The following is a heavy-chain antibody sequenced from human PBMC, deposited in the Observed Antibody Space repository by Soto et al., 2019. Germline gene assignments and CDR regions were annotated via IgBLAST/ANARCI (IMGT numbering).Heavy chain of an antibody. CDR1: GGSISSGDYY. Sequence: SETLCLTCTVSGGSISSGDYYWSWIPQPPGKGLEWIGYIYYSGITYYNPSLRSRVTISVDTSKNQFSLKLSSVTAADTAVYYCARVLWITIFGVVIIPSWFDPWGQGTLVTVSS. CDR2: IYYSGIT. CDR3: ARVLWITIFGVVIIPSWFDP. V-gene: IGHV4-30-4*01. J-gene: IGHJ5*02. D-gene: IGHD3-3*01.